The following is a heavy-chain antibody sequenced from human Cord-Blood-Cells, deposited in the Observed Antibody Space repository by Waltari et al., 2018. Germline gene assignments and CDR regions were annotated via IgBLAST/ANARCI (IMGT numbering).Heavy chain of an antibody. J-gene: IGHJ3*02. V-gene: IGHV4-59*11. CDR3: ARGGGAFDI. CDR1: GGSISSHY. CDR2: IYSSGST. Sequence: QVQLRESGPGLVKPSETLSLTCTVSGGSISSHYWSWIRQPPGKGLEWIGYIYSSGSTNHNPSLKSRVTISVDTSKNQFSLKLSSVTAADTAVYYCARGGGAFDIWGQGTMVTVSS.